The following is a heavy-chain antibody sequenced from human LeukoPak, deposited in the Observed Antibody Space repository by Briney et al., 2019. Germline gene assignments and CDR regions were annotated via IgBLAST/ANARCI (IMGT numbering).Heavy chain of an antibody. J-gene: IGHJ4*02. D-gene: IGHD2-15*01. CDR2: VYYSGST. V-gene: IGHV4-59*01. CDR1: GGSISRYY. Sequence: SETLSLTCNVSGGSISRYYWSWLRQPPGKGLEWIGYVYYSGSTNYNPSLKSRVTISVDTSKNQFSLELNSVTAADTAVYYCATVDCSGGSCYIGDYWGQGTLVTVSS. CDR3: ATVDCSGGSCYIGDY.